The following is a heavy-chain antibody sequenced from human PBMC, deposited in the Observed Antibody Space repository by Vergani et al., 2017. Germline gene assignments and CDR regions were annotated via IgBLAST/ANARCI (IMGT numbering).Heavy chain of an antibody. CDR1: GASIRSSNYY. CDR3: ARHSTVEWLVKLGWIYP. J-gene: IGHJ5*02. V-gene: IGHV4-39*01. D-gene: IGHD6-19*01. CDR2: IYYSGRP. Sequence: QLQLQESGPGLVKPSATLSLTCSVSGASIRSSNYYWGWIRQPPGKGLGWIASIYYSGRPYYTPSLKSRVTISVDTSKNQFSLKLSSVTAADTAVYFCARHSTVEWLVKLGWIYPWGQGILVTVSS.